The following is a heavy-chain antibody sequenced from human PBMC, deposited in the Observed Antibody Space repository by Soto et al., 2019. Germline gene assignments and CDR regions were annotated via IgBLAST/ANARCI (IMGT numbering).Heavy chain of an antibody. J-gene: IGHJ3*01. V-gene: IGHV3-21*01. CDR3: TRDGVPL. Sequence: PGGSLRLSCAASGFTFRTFTLNWVRQAPGKGLEWVSSISTSGDSTYYEESVRGRFTISRDHARASLFRQMDRLRADDTAMYYCTRDGVPLWGQGTMVTVSS. CDR1: GFTFRTFT. CDR2: ISTSGDST. D-gene: IGHD3-3*01.